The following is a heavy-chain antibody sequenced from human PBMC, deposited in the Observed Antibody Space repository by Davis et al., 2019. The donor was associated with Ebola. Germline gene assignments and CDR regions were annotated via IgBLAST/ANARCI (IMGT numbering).Heavy chain of an antibody. V-gene: IGHV1-18*04. J-gene: IGHJ4*02. D-gene: IGHD6-6*01. Sequence: ASVKVSCKASGYTFTSYGISWVRQAPGQGLEWMGWISAYNGNTNYAQKFQGRVTMTRDTSISTAYMELSRLRSDDTAVYYCATLASIAALLGLKGFDYWGQGTLVTVSS. CDR2: ISAYNGNT. CDR1: GYTFTSYG. CDR3: ATLASIAALLGLKGFDY.